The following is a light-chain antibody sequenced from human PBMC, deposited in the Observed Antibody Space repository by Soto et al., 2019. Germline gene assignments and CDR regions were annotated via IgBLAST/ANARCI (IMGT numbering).Light chain of an antibody. J-gene: IGKJ1*01. CDR2: AAS. CDR3: QQRYSTFS. CDR1: QSISSY. V-gene: IGKV1-39*01. Sequence: DIQMTQSPSSLSASVGDRVTITCRASQSISSYLNWYLQKPGKAPKLLIYAASSLQSGVPSRFSGTGSGTDFTLTISSLQPEDFATYYCQQRYSTFSFCQGTKVEIK.